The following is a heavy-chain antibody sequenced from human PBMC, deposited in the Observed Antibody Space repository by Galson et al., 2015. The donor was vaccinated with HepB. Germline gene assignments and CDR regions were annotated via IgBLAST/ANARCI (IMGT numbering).Heavy chain of an antibody. CDR3: ARDRQGYCSSTSCYTPYNWFDP. J-gene: IGHJ5*02. Sequence: SVKVSCKASGYTFTSYGISWVRQAPGQGLEWMGWISAYNGNTNYAQKLQGRVTMTTDTSTSTAYMELRSLRSDDTAVYYCARDRQGYCSSTSCYTPYNWFDPWGQGTLVTVSS. CDR2: ISAYNGNT. V-gene: IGHV1-18*01. CDR1: GYTFTSYG. D-gene: IGHD2-2*02.